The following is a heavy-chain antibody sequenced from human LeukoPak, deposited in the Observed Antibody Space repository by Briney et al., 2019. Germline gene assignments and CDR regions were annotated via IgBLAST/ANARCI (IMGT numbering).Heavy chain of an antibody. V-gene: IGHV3-21*04. CDR3: AKGCCSSTSCYAFDI. Sequence: GGSLRLSCAASGFTFSSYSMNWVRQAPGKGLEWVSSISSSSSYIYYADSVKGRFTISRDNAKNSLYLQMNSLRAEDTAVYYCAKGCCSSTSCYAFDIWGQGTMVTVSS. D-gene: IGHD2-2*01. J-gene: IGHJ3*02. CDR2: ISSSSSYI. CDR1: GFTFSSYS.